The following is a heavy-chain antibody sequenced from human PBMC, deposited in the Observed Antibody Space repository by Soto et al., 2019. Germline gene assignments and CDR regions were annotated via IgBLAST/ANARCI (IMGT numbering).Heavy chain of an antibody. Sequence: QVQVVQSRAEVKKPGASVKVSCKASGYSFTSYGMSWVRQAPGQGLEWMGWISTYSGNTNYAQKFQDRVTMTTDTSTRTAYMELRSLRSDDTAVYYCARLDTKYCSCGTCYTEYYYYAMDVWGQGTTVTVSS. V-gene: IGHV1-18*01. CDR1: GYSFTSYG. CDR3: ARLDTKYCSCGTCYTEYYYYAMDV. CDR2: ISTYSGNT. D-gene: IGHD2-15*01. J-gene: IGHJ6*02.